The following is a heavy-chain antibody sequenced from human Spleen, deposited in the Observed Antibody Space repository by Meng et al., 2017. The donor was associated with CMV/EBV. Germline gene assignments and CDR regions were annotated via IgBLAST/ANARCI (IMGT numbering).Heavy chain of an antibody. CDR2: IYPGDSDT. CDR1: GYSFTSYW. CDR3: ARLHDFSSGYPPRFFDY. V-gene: IGHV5-51*01. D-gene: IGHD3-3*01. J-gene: IGHJ4*02. Sequence: GGSLRLSCKGSGYSFTSYWIAWVRQMPGKGLEWMGIIYPGDSDTKYSPSFQGQVTISADKSISTAYLQWSSLKASDTAMYYCARLHDFSSGYPPRFFDYWGQGTLVTVSS.